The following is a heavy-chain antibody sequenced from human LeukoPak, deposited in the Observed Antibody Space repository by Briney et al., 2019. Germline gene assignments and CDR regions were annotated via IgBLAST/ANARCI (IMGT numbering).Heavy chain of an antibody. D-gene: IGHD4-17*01. Sequence: TGGSLRLSCAASGFTFSNAWMSWVRQAPGKGLEWVSYISSSGSSIYYADSVKGRFTISRDNANKLLYLQMNSLSAEDTAVYYCVRGPGVSAVTTMYWGQGTLVTVSS. CDR1: GFTFSNAW. J-gene: IGHJ4*02. V-gene: IGHV3-48*01. CDR2: ISSSGSSI. CDR3: VRGPGVSAVTTMY.